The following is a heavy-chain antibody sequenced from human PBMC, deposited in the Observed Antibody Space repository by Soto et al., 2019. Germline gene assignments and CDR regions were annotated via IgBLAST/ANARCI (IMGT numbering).Heavy chain of an antibody. D-gene: IGHD6-13*01. J-gene: IGHJ6*02. CDR2: ISSSSSTI. CDR1: GFTFSSYS. CDR3: ARYYSSSWPQYYYGMDV. Sequence: PGGSLRLSCAASGFTFSSYSMNWVRQAPGKGLEWVSYISSSSSTIYYADSVKGRFTISRDNAKNSLYLQMNSLRDEYTAVYYCARYYSSSWPQYYYGMDVWGPVPTVTLSS. V-gene: IGHV3-48*02.